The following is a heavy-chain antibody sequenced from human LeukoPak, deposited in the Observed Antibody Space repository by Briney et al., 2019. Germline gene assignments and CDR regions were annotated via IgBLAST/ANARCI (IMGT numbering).Heavy chain of an antibody. V-gene: IGHV3-30*02. Sequence: GGSLGLSCAAFGFTFNSYGMHWVRQTPGKGLEWVAFIRHDGSYQQYEDSVKGRFTVSRDNSKDMVYLQMNSLRTEDTAVYYCAKNRDSSDYPRDFDFWGQGTLVTVSS. J-gene: IGHJ4*02. CDR3: AKNRDSSDYPRDFDF. CDR1: GFTFNSYG. D-gene: IGHD3-22*01. CDR2: IRHDGSYQ.